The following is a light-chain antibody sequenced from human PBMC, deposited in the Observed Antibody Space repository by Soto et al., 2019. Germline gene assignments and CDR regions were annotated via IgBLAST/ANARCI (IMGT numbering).Light chain of an antibody. CDR2: GAS. Sequence: DIQMNQFPPTLSASMGDRVTITCRASQSISTWLAWYQQKPGKAPKLLIYGASTLQSGVPSRFSGSGSGTEFTLAISSLQPEDFATYYCQQLNSYPRTFGQGTKVDIK. CDR1: QSISTW. CDR3: QQLNSYPRT. J-gene: IGKJ1*01. V-gene: IGKV1-5*01.